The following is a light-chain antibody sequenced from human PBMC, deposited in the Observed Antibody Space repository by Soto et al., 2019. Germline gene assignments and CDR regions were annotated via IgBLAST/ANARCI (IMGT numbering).Light chain of an antibody. CDR3: QQYYSTPWT. V-gene: IGKV4-1*01. J-gene: IGKJ1*01. CDR2: WAS. Sequence: DIVMTQSPDSLAVSLGERATINCKSSQSVLYSSNNKNYLAWYQQKPGQPPKLXIYWASTRESGVPDRFSGSGAGTDCTRTISSLQAEDVAVYYCQQYYSTPWTFGQGTKVDIK. CDR1: QSVLYSSNNKNY.